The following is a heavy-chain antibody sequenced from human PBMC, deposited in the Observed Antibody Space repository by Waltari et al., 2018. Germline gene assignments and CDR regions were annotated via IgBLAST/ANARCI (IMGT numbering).Heavy chain of an antibody. CDR3: VRARLRYFDY. CDR2: INTDGSGS. CDR1: GFTFNNHW. V-gene: IGHV3-74*01. Sequence: EVQLVESGGGLVQPGGSLRLPCAASGFTFNNHWMHWVRQAPGKGLLWGSRINTDGSGSSYADSVKGRFTISRDNAMNTLYLQMDSLRAEDTGVYYCVRARLRYFDYWGQGALVTVSS. D-gene: IGHD4-17*01. J-gene: IGHJ4*02.